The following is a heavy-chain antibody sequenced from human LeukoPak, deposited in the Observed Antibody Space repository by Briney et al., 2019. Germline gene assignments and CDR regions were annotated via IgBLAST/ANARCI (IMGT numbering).Heavy chain of an antibody. D-gene: IGHD3-16*02. CDR2: IYYSGST. CDR3: ARFRTFGGVIVIGEIDY. CDR1: GGSISSSSYY. V-gene: IGHV4-39*01. J-gene: IGHJ4*02. Sequence: PSETLSLTCTVSGGSISSSSYYWGWIRQPPGKGLEWIGSIYYSGSTHYNPSLKSRATISVDTSKNQFSLKLSSVTAADTAVYYCARFRTFGGVIVIGEIDYWGQGTLVTVSS.